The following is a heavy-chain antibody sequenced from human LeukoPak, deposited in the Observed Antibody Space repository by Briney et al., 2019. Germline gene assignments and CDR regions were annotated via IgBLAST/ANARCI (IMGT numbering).Heavy chain of an antibody. CDR1: GVTFSNAW. CDR2: ISGSGGST. CDR3: ARVGALSSSWLLY. D-gene: IGHD6-13*01. Sequence: GGSLRLSCAGSGVTFSNAWMSWVRQAPGKGLEWVSAISGSGGSTYYADSVKGRFTISRDNAKNSLYLQMNSLRAEDTAVYFCARVGALSSSWLLYWGQGTLVTVSS. J-gene: IGHJ4*02. V-gene: IGHV3-23*01.